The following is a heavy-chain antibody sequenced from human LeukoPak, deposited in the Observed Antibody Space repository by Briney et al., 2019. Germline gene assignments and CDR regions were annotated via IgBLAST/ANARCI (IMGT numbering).Heavy chain of an antibody. V-gene: IGHV7-4-1*02. Sequence: ASVEVSCKASGYTFTSYAMNWVRQAPGQGLEWMGWINTNTGNPTYAQGFTGRFVFSLDTSVSTAYLQISSLKAEDTAVYYCARVVIVDYYDSSGYYPDYWGQGTLVTVSS. CDR3: ARVVIVDYYDSSGYYPDY. J-gene: IGHJ4*02. CDR1: GYTFTSYA. CDR2: INTNTGNP. D-gene: IGHD3-22*01.